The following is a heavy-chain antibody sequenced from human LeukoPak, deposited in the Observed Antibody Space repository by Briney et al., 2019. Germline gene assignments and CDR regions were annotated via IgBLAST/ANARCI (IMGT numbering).Heavy chain of an antibody. D-gene: IGHD6-6*01. CDR3: ARQGSSSSGVGY. J-gene: IGHJ4*02. Sequence: GESLKISCKGSGYSFTGYWIGWGRQMPGKGLGWMGVIYPGDADTRYSPSFQGHVTISDDKSISTAYLQWSSLKASDTAMYYCARQGSSSSGVGYWGQGTLVTVSS. CDR2: IYPGDADT. CDR1: GYSFTGYW. V-gene: IGHV5-51*01.